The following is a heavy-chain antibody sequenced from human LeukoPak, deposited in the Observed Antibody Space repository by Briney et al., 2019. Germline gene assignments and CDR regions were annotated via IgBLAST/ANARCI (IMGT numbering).Heavy chain of an antibody. J-gene: IGHJ6*03. D-gene: IGHD5-24*01. V-gene: IGHV4-4*08. CDR3: ARVRDGYNSGYYYYYMDV. Sequence: SETLSLTCAVYGGSFSGYYWSWIRQPPGKGLEWIGRIYTSGSTNYNPSLKSRVTISVDTSKNQFSLKLSSVTAADTAVYYCARVRDGYNSGYYYYYMDVWGKGTTVTISS. CDR1: GGSFSGYY. CDR2: IYTSGST.